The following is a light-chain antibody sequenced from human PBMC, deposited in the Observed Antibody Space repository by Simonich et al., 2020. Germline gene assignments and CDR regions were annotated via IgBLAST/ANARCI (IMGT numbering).Light chain of an antibody. CDR2: KDS. V-gene: IGLV3-27*01. Sequence: SYELTQPSSVSVSPGQTARITCSGDVLGKKYARWFQQKPGQAPVLVIYKDSERPSGIPERFSGSSSGTTGTLTISGAQVEDEADYYCYSAADNNLRVFGGGTKLTVL. CDR1: VLGKKY. J-gene: IGLJ3*02. CDR3: YSAADNNLRV.